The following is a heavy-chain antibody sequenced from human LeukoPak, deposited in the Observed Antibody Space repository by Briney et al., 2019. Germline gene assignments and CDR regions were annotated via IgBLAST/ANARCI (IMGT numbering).Heavy chain of an antibody. D-gene: IGHD4-11*01. CDR1: GFTVSSNY. J-gene: IGHJ6*02. CDR2: IYSGGST. CDR3: AVYRGSYYYGMDV. V-gene: IGHV3-53*01. Sequence: GGSLRLSCAASGFTVSSNYMSWVRQAPGKGLEWVSVIYSGGSTYYADSVKGRFTISRENSKNTLYLQMNSLRAEDTAVYYCAVYRGSYYYGMDVWGQGTTVTVSS.